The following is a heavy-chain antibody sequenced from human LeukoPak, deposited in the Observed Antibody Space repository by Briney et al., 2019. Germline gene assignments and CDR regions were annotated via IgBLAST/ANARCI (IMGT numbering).Heavy chain of an antibody. CDR1: GYSFTTYW. V-gene: IGHV5-51*01. CDR2: IYPGDSDT. D-gene: IGHD2-15*01. CDR3: ARGFCSGGSCYSLVLDY. J-gene: IGHJ4*02. Sequence: GESLKISCKGSGYSFTTYWIGWVRQMLGKGLEWMGIIYPGDSDTKYSPSFQGQVTISVDKSINTAYLQWSSLKASDTAMYHCARGFCSGGSCYSLVLDYWGQGTLVTVSS.